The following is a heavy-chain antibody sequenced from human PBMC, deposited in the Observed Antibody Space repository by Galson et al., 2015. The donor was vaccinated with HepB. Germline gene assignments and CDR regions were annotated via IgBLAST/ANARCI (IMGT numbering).Heavy chain of an antibody. D-gene: IGHD2/OR15-2a*01. J-gene: IGHJ4*02. V-gene: IGHV3-30*18. Sequence: SLRLSCAASGFTFNNYDMHWVRQAPGKGLEWVASISYDGGKKYYADPVKGRFTVSRDNSQNTLNLQMNSLRPEDTTIFYCAKEGARGNPSGPYFDTWGQGTLVIVSS. CDR1: GFTFNNYD. CDR2: ISYDGGKK. CDR3: AKEGARGNPSGPYFDT.